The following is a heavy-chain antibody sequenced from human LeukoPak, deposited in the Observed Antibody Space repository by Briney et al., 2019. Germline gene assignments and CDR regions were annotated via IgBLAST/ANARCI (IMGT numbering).Heavy chain of an antibody. CDR1: GYTFTSYY. V-gene: IGHV1-46*01. J-gene: IGHJ5*02. Sequence: ASVKVSCKASGYTFTSYYMHWVRQAPGQGLEWMGIINPSGGSTSYAQKFQGRVTMTRDTSTSTAYMELSSLRSEDTAVYYCARDLYDSSGYYSNWFDPWGQGTLVTVSS. CDR3: ARDLYDSSGYYSNWFDP. D-gene: IGHD3-22*01. CDR2: INPSGGST.